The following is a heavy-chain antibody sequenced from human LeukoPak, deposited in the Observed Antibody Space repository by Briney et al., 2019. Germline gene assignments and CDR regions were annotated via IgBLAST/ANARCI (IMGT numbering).Heavy chain of an antibody. CDR2: INPSGGST. D-gene: IGHD3-22*01. Sequence: ASVKVSCKASGYTFTSYYMHWVRQAPGQGLEWMGIINPSGGSTSYAQKFQGRVTMTRDMSTSTVYMELSSLRSEDTAVYYCARDYSSGYYPDYWGQGTLVTVSS. V-gene: IGHV1-46*01. CDR3: ARDYSSGYYPDY. J-gene: IGHJ4*02. CDR1: GYTFTSYY.